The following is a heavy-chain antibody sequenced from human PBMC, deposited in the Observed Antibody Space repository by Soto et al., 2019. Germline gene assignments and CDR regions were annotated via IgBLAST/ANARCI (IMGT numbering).Heavy chain of an antibody. D-gene: IGHD2-15*01. V-gene: IGHV2-5*02. CDR1: GFSLSSTEEG. CDR2: IYWDDDK. J-gene: IGHJ4*02. Sequence: QITLKESGPTLVKPTQTLTLTCTFSGFSLSSTEEGVGWLRQPPGKAPEWLALIYWDDDKRYSPSLKTRLTNTKDTSKKQVVLNMANVDPGEPAKIFRAKGTCSGAHLYPKPYFEFGGQGILVTVSS. CDR3: AKGTCSGAHLYPKPYFEF.